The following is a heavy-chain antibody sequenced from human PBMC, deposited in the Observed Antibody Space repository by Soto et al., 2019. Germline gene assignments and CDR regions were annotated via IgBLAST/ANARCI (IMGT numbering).Heavy chain of an antibody. CDR1: GGSISSYY. D-gene: IGHD5-12*01. Sequence: SETLSLTCTISGGSISSYYWSWIRQSPGKGLGWIGNIHYSGSTNYNPSLKSRVTISVDTSKNQFSLKLNSVTAADTAVYYCTRDGGRSGYALDFDYWGQGTLVTVSS. V-gene: IGHV4-59*01. CDR3: TRDGGRSGYALDFDY. CDR2: IHYSGST. J-gene: IGHJ4*02.